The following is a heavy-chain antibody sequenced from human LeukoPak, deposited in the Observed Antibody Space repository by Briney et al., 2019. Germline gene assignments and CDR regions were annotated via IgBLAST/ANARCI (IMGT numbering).Heavy chain of an antibody. Sequence: PSETLSLTCTVSGSISGYYWSWIRQPPGKGLEWIGYIYTSGSTNYNPSLKSRVTISVDTSKNQFSLKLSSVTAADTAVYYCAGGTLLTGTSEWGQGTLVTVSS. V-gene: IGHV4-4*09. CDR3: AGGTLLTGTSE. CDR2: IYTSGST. J-gene: IGHJ4*02. CDR1: GSISGYY. D-gene: IGHD1-7*01.